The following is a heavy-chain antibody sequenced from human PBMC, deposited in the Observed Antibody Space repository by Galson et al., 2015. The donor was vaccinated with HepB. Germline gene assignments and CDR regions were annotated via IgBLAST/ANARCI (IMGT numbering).Heavy chain of an antibody. V-gene: IGHV1-3*01. Sequence: SVKVSCKASGYTFTSYAMHWVRQAPGQKLEWMGWINAGNGNTKYSQKFQGRVTITRDTSASTAYMELSSLRSEDTAVYYCAVSKSYYYMDVWGKGTTVTVSS. CDR1: GYTFTSYA. CDR3: AVSKSYYYMDV. J-gene: IGHJ6*03. CDR2: INAGNGNT.